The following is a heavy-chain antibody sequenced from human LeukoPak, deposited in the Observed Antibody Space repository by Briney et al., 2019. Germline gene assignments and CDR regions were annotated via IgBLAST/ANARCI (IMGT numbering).Heavy chain of an antibody. V-gene: IGHV4-39*01. CDR3: ARSWFSTGPADY. J-gene: IGHJ4*02. CDR1: GGSISSYY. D-gene: IGHD6-13*01. CDR2: IFHSGST. Sequence: SETLSLTCTVSGGSISSYYWGWIRQPPGKGLEWIGSIFHSGSTYYNPSLKSRVTISVDTSKNQFSLKLTSVTAADTAVYYCARSWFSTGPADYWGQGTLVTVSS.